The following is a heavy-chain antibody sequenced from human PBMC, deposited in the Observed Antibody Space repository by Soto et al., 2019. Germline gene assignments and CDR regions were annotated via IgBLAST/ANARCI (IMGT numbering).Heavy chain of an antibody. J-gene: IGHJ4*02. D-gene: IGHD7-27*01. CDR2: ISWNSGSI. CDR1: GFTFDDYA. V-gene: IGHV3-9*01. Sequence: EVQLVESGGGLVQPGRSLRLSCAASGFTFDDYAMHWVRQAPGKGLEWVSGISWNSGSIGYADSVKGRFTISRDNAKNSLYLQMNSLRAEDTALYYCAKGVTGGFDYWGQGTLVTVSS. CDR3: AKGVTGGFDY.